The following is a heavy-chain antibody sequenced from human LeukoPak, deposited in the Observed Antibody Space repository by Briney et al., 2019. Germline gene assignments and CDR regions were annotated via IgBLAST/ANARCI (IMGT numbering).Heavy chain of an antibody. D-gene: IGHD2-15*01. J-gene: IGHJ4*02. CDR3: AKVALGYCSGGSCYYLDY. V-gene: IGHV3-23*01. CDR1: GFTFSSYA. CDR2: ISGSGGST. Sequence: GGSLRLSCAASGFTFSSYAMSWVRQAPGKGLEWVSAISGSGGSTYYADSVKGRFTISRDNSKNTLYLQMNSLRAEDTAVYYCAKVALGYCSGGSCYYLDYWGQGTLVTVSS.